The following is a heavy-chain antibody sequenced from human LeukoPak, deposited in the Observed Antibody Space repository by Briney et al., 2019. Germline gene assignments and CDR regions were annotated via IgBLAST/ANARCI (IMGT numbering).Heavy chain of an antibody. CDR3: ARVVEWELPWNDY. CDR1: GFTFNNYG. CDR2: INWNGGST. V-gene: IGHV3-20*04. D-gene: IGHD1-26*01. J-gene: IGHJ4*02. Sequence: GGSLRLSCAASGFTFNNYGMHWARQAPGKGLEWVSGINWNGGSTGYADSVKGRFTISRDNAKNSLYLQMNSLRAEDTALYYCARVVEWELPWNDYWGQGTLVTVSS.